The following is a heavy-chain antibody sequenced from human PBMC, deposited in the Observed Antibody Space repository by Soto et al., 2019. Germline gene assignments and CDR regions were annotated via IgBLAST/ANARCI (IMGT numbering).Heavy chain of an antibody. D-gene: IGHD6-13*01. J-gene: IGHJ4*02. V-gene: IGHV3-23*01. CDR2: ISDNGGTT. CDR3: AKETADSSSSQYYFDY. CDR1: EFTFSNYA. Sequence: GGSLRLSCAASEFTFSNYAMSWVRQAPGKGLEWVSSISDNGGTTYYADSVKGRSTISRDNSKNTLYLQMNSLRAEDTAVYYCAKETADSSSSQYYFDYWGQGTLVTVSS.